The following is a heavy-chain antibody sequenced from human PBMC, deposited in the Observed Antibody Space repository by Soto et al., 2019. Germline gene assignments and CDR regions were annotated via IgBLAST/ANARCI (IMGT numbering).Heavy chain of an antibody. CDR3: AHQTISYTLDV. D-gene: IGHD1-1*01. CDR2: TYHGGAT. Sequence: QVQLQESGPGLVKPSGTLSLTCAVSGGSIRGHYWWSWVRQTPGKGLEWIGETYHGGATYYNPSLKSRLTISTDESKNQLSLKLNFVTAADTAVYYCAHQTISYTLDVWGQGTTVTVSS. V-gene: IGHV4-4*02. J-gene: IGHJ6*02. CDR1: GGSIRGHYW.